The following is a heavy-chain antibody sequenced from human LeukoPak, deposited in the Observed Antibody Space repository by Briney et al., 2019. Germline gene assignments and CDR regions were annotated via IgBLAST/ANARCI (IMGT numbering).Heavy chain of an antibody. D-gene: IGHD3-16*01. V-gene: IGHV3-7*03. CDR1: GFTFSSYW. Sequence: GGSLRLSCAASGFTFSSYWMNWARQAPGKGLEWVASINHNGNVNYYVDSVKGRFTISRDNAKNSLYLQMSNLRAEDTAVYFCARGGGLDIWGQGATVTVSS. CDR3: ARGGGLDI. CDR2: INHNGNVN. J-gene: IGHJ6*02.